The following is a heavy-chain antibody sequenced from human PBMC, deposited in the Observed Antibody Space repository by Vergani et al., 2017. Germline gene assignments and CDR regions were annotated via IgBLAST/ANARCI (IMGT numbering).Heavy chain of an antibody. CDR1: GGSFTSYH. Sequence: QVQLQQWVGVLLKPSETLSLTCVVNGGSFTSYHWTWIRQSPGEGLEWVGDIDHTGRPDYNPSLKSRLTMSVDKSRNQFSLTLTSVTATDTAIYFCARVNTETNGHLYYYYYMDVWVQGTAVTVS. CDR2: IDHTGRP. V-gene: IGHV4-34*01. J-gene: IGHJ6*03. D-gene: IGHD4-11*01. CDR3: ARVNTETNGHLYYYYYMDV.